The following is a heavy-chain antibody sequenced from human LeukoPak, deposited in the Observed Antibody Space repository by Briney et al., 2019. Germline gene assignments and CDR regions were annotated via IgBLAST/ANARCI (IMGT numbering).Heavy chain of an antibody. CDR3: ARGKAARPPYYYYGMDV. D-gene: IGHD6-6*01. J-gene: IGHJ6*02. CDR2: ISSSSSYT. CDR1: GFTFSDFY. V-gene: IGHV3-11*06. Sequence: GGSLRLSCAASGFTFSDFYMSWIRQAPGKGLEWVSYISSSSSYTKYADSVKGRFTISRDNAKSSLYLQVNSLRAEDTAVYYCARGKAARPPYYYYGMDVWGQGTTVTVSS.